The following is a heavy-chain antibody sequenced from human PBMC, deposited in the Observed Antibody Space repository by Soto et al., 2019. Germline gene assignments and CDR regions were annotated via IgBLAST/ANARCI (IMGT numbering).Heavy chain of an antibody. D-gene: IGHD3-22*01. Sequence: HPGGSLRLSCAASGFTFSSYSMNWVRQAPGKGLEWVSYISSSSSTIYYADSVKGRFTISRDNAKNSLYLQMNSLRDEDTAVYYCARDVLDTAMATRHYYDSSGYSIQDYWGQGTLVTVSS. CDR2: ISSSSSTI. V-gene: IGHV3-48*02. J-gene: IGHJ4*02. CDR3: ARDVLDTAMATRHYYDSSGYSIQDY. CDR1: GFTFSSYS.